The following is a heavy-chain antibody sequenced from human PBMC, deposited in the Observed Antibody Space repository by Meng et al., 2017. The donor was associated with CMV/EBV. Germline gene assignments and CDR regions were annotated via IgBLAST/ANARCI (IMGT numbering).Heavy chain of an antibody. J-gene: IGHJ4*02. CDR2: INSDGSST. Sequence: GGSLRLSCAASGFTFSSYWMHWVRQAPGKGLVWVSRINSDGSSTSYADSVKGRFTISRGNAKNTLYLQMNSLRAEDTAVYYCARTGGWYSFDYWGQGTLVTVSS. D-gene: IGHD6-19*01. CDR1: GFTFSSYW. V-gene: IGHV3-74*01. CDR3: ARTGGWYSFDY.